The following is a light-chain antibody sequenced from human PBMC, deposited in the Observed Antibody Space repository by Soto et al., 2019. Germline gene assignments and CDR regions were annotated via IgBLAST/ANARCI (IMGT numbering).Light chain of an antibody. J-gene: IGLJ2*01. Sequence: SYELTQPPSVSVSPGQTASITCSGDKLGDKYACWYQQKPGQSPVLVIYQDSKRPSGIPERFSGSTSGNTATLTISGTQAMDEADYYCQAWDSSTVVFGGGTQL. CDR3: QAWDSSTVV. CDR1: KLGDKY. V-gene: IGLV3-1*01. CDR2: QDS.